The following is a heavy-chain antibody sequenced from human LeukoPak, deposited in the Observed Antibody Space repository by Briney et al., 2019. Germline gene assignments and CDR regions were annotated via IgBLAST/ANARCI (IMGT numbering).Heavy chain of an antibody. D-gene: IGHD3-10*01. Sequence: GGSLRLSCAASGFTFNNYAMSWVRQAPGKGLEWVANIKPDGSEKYYVDSVKGRSTISRDNARNALFLEMNSLGAEDTAVYYCARERMYSGSGSTFPYYDYWGQGTLVIVSS. CDR1: GFTFNNYA. CDR2: IKPDGSEK. CDR3: ARERMYSGSGSTFPYYDY. V-gene: IGHV3-7*01. J-gene: IGHJ4*02.